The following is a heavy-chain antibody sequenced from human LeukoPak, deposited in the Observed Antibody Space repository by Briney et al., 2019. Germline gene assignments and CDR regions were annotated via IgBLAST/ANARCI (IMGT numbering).Heavy chain of an antibody. Sequence: DSVKGRFTMSRDNSKNTLYLQMNSLRAEDTAVYYCAKASHSGWHFWGQGTLVTVSS. CDR3: AKASHSGWHF. V-gene: IGHV3-30*02. D-gene: IGHD6-19*01. J-gene: IGHJ4*02.